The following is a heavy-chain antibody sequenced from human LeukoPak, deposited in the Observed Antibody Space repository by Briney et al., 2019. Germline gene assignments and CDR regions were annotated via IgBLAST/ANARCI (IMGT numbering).Heavy chain of an antibody. V-gene: IGHV4-34*01. CDR3: ARESGYSGYDLRGVVGY. CDR2: INHSGST. D-gene: IGHD5-12*01. J-gene: IGHJ4*02. CDR1: GGSFSGYY. Sequence: PSETLSLTCAVYGGSFSGYYWSWIRQPPGKGLEWIGEINHSGSTNYNPSLKSRVTISLDTSKNQFSLKLNSVTAADTAIYFCARESGYSGYDLRGVVGYWGQGTLVTVSS.